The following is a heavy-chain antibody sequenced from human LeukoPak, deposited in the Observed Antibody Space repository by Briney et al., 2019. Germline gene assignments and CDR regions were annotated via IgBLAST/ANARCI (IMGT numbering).Heavy chain of an antibody. Sequence: ASVKVSCKASGYSFSDYFMHWVRQAPGQGLEWMGWINPNSGNTGYAQKFQGRVTMTRDTSISTAYMELSSLRSEDTAVYYCARMNRMAAADDDNWFDPWGQGTLVTVSS. CDR1: GYSFSDYF. D-gene: IGHD6-25*01. CDR3: ARMNRMAAADDDNWFDP. V-gene: IGHV1-8*02. J-gene: IGHJ5*02. CDR2: INPNSGNT.